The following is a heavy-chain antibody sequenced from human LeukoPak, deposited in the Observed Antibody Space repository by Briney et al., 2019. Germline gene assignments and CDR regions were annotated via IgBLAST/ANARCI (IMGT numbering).Heavy chain of an antibody. V-gene: IGHV1-2*02. CDR3: ARGAWEGNYFDY. J-gene: IGHJ4*02. D-gene: IGHD1-26*01. CDR2: INPNSGGT. CDR1: GYTFTGYY. Sequence: ASVKLSRKASGYTFTGYYMHWVRQAPGQGLEWMGWINPNSGGTNYAQKFQGRVTMTRDTSISTAYMELSRLRSDDTAVYYCARGAWEGNYFDYWGQGTLVTVSS.